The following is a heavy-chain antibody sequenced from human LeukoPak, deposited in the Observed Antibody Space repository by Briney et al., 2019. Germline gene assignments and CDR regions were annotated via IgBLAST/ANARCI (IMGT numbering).Heavy chain of an antibody. CDR3: ARNESILRTTGLNDFFDD. D-gene: IGHD1-7*01. V-gene: IGHV4-39*01. CDR1: GGSISRIIDY. J-gene: IGHJ4*02. CDR2: IYYSGGT. Sequence: PSETLSLTCTVSGGSISRIIDYWGWIRQPPGKGLEWIGSIYYSGGTFYNPSLKSRVTISVDTSKNQFSLKLSSVTAADTAIYYCARNESILRTTGLNDFFDDWGLGTLVTVSS.